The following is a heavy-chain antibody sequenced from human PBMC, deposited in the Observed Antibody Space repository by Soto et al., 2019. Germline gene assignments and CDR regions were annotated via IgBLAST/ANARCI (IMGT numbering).Heavy chain of an antibody. CDR1: GFTFSSYG. CDR3: ARSLGSKNAFDI. V-gene: IGHV3-33*08. D-gene: IGHD3-16*01. J-gene: IGHJ3*02. Sequence: GGSLRLSCAASGFTFSSYGMHWVRQAPGKGLQCVAAISYDGSNEDYVDSVKGRFTISRDNSKNTLYLQMNSLRAEDTAIYYCARSLGSKNAFDIWGPGTKVTVSS. CDR2: ISYDGSNE.